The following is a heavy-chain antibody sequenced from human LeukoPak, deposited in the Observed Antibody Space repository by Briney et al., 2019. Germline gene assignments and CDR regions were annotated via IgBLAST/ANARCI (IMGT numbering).Heavy chain of an antibody. CDR1: GFTVSSNY. Sequence: PGGSLRLSCAASGFTVSSNYMSWVRQAPGKGLEWVSVIYSGGSTYYADSVKGRFTVSRDNSKNTLYLQMNSLRAEDTAAHYCARERMIGYYYYYMDVWGKGTTVTVSS. CDR3: ARERMIGYYYYYMDV. CDR2: IYSGGST. D-gene: IGHD3-22*01. J-gene: IGHJ6*03. V-gene: IGHV3-66*02.